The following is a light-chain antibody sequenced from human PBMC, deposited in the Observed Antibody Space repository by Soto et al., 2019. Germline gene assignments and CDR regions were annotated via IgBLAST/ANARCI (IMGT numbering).Light chain of an antibody. CDR3: QHCDYLPI. CDR2: DAS. CDR1: QSIRSY. V-gene: IGKV1-33*01. Sequence: DIQLTQSPSSLSASVGDKVTITCRASQSIRSYLNWYQHKPGKAPKLLIYDASILEAGVPSRFSGSGSGTDFTFTISSLQPEDVATYYCQHCDYLPIFGPGTTVDFK. J-gene: IGKJ3*01.